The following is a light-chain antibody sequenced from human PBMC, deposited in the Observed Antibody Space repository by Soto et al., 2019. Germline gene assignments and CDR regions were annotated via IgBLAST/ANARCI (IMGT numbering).Light chain of an antibody. CDR3: CSYAGSRYV. Sequence: QSALTQPRSVSGSPGQSVTISCTGTSSDVGGYNYVSWYQQHPGKAPKLMIYDVSKRPSGVPDRFSGSKSGNTASLTISGHQAEDEADYYCCSYAGSRYVFGTGTKVTVL. CDR2: DVS. V-gene: IGLV2-11*01. J-gene: IGLJ1*01. CDR1: SSDVGGYNY.